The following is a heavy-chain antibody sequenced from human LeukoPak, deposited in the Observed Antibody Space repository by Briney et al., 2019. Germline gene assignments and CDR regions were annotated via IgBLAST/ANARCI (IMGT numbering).Heavy chain of an antibody. J-gene: IGHJ4*02. Sequence: GGSLRLSCAASGFTFSSYSMNWVRQAPGKGLEWVSSISSCGNYIYYADSVEGRFTISTDNAKNSLYLQMNSLRAEDTAVYYCARLAAPRIAVAGYFDSWGQGALVTVSS. CDR1: GFTFSSYS. CDR3: ARLAAPRIAVAGYFDS. D-gene: IGHD6-19*01. CDR2: ISSCGNYI. V-gene: IGHV3-21*01.